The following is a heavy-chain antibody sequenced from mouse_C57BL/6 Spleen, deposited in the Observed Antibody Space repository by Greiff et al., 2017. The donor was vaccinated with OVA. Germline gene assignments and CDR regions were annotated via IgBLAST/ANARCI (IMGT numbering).Heavy chain of an antibody. CDR2: IDPSDSET. J-gene: IGHJ2*01. D-gene: IGHD4-1*01. Sequence: QVQLQQPGAELVRPGSSVKLSCKASGYTFTSSWMHWVKQRPIQGLEWIGNIDPSDSETHYNQKFKDKATLTVDKSSSTAYMQLSSLTSEDSAVYYCARGRTGPNYFDYWGQGTTLTVSS. CDR3: ARGRTGPNYFDY. V-gene: IGHV1-52*01. CDR1: GYTFTSSW.